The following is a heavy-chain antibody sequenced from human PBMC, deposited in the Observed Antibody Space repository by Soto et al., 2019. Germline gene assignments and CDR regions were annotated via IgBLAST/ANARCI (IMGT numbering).Heavy chain of an antibody. CDR1: GGSISSGGYY. CDR2: IYYSGST. V-gene: IGHV4-31*03. D-gene: IGHD1-26*01. CDR3: ARVGSINWFDP. J-gene: IGHJ5*02. Sequence: QVQLQESGPGLVKPSQTLSLTCTVSGGSISSGGYYWSWIRQHPGKGLEWIGYIYYSGSTYYTPSLKSRVTISVDPSKNQFSLKLSSVPAADTAVYYCARVGSINWFDPWGQGTLVTVSS.